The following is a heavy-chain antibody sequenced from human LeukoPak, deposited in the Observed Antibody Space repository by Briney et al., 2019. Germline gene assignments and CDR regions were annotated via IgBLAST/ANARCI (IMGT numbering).Heavy chain of an antibody. J-gene: IGHJ5*02. D-gene: IGHD6-13*01. CDR1: GFTFSSYG. CDR2: ISYDGSNK. Sequence: GGSLRLSCAASGFTFSSYGMHWVRQAPGKGLEWVAVISYDGSNKCYADSVKGRFTISRDNSKNTLYLQMNSLRAEDTAVYYCAKDKSSSSSWVNWFDPWGQGTLVTVSS. CDR3: AKDKSSSSSWVNWFDP. V-gene: IGHV3-30*18.